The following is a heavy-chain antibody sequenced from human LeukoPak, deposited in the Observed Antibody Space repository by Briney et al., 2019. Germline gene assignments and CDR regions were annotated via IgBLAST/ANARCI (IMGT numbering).Heavy chain of an antibody. CDR3: ARDILVFDY. Sequence: LEWVSSISSSSSYIYYAASVKGRFTISRDNAKNSLYLQMNSLRAEDTAVYYCARDILVFDYWGQGTLVTVSS. CDR2: ISSSSSYI. V-gene: IGHV3-21*01. J-gene: IGHJ4*02. D-gene: IGHD2-21*01.